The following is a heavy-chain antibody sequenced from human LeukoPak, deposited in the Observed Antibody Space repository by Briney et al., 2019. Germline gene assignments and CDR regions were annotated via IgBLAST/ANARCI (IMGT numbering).Heavy chain of an antibody. CDR1: GGSISSYY. Sequence: SETLSLTCTVSGGSISSYYWSWIRQPPGKGLEWIGYIYYSGSTNYNPSLKSRVTISVDTSKNQFSLKLSSVTAADTAVYYCARGRVVPAAMGPGWRDYWGQGTLVTVSS. CDR3: ARGRVVPAAMGPGWRDY. CDR2: IYYSGST. V-gene: IGHV4-59*01. D-gene: IGHD2-2*01. J-gene: IGHJ4*02.